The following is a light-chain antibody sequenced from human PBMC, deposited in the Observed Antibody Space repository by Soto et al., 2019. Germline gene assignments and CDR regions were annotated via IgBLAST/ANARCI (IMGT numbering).Light chain of an antibody. Sequence: QSVLTQPASVSGSPGQSITISCTGTSNDIGGYNYVSWLQQHPGEAPKLIIYEVNKRPSGVSNRFSGSKSGNTASLTISGLQAEDEADYYCCSYAGNITWLFGGGTKLTVL. V-gene: IGLV2-23*02. J-gene: IGLJ3*02. CDR1: SNDIGGYNY. CDR3: CSYAGNITWL. CDR2: EVN.